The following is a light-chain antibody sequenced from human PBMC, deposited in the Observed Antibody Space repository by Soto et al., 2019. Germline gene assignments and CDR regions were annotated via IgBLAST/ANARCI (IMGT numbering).Light chain of an antibody. J-gene: IGLJ1*01. CDR1: SNDIGVYNT. Sequence: QSVLTQPASVAGSPGQSITISCTGTSNDIGVYNTVSWYQQHPGKAPKLMIYAVSNRPSGVSNRFSGSKSGNTASLTISGLQAEDEADYYCSSYVGDRTDVFGTGTKVTVL. CDR2: AVS. CDR3: SSYVGDRTDV. V-gene: IGLV2-14*01.